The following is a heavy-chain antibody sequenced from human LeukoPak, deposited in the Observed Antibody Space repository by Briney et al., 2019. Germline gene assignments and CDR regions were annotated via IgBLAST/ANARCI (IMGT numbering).Heavy chain of an antibody. CDR3: ARGRVTGDIYYYYGMDV. J-gene: IGHJ6*02. CDR1: GFTFSSYA. Sequence: GGSLRLSCAASGFTFSSYAMHWVRQAPGKGLEWVAIISYDGSNKYYADSVKGRFTISRDNSKNTLYLQMNSLRAEDTAVYYCARGRVTGDIYYYYGMDVWGQGTTVTVSS. V-gene: IGHV3-30-3*01. CDR2: ISYDGSNK. D-gene: IGHD7-27*01.